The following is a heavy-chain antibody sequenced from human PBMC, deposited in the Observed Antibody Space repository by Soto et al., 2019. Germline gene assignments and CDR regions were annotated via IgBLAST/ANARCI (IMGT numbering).Heavy chain of an antibody. CDR3: ASHWYCSSTDCYAGGLWFDP. Sequence: QLQLQESGPGLVKPSETLSLTCTVSGGSISSSSYYWGWIRQPPGKGLEWIGSIYYSGRTYYNPYLQTRVALSVATYKNRFSPTLISVTSSDSVVHYCASHWYCSSTDCYAGGLWFDPWGQGTLVTVSS. CDR2: IYYSGRT. J-gene: IGHJ5*02. CDR1: GGSISSSSYY. V-gene: IGHV4-39*01. D-gene: IGHD2-2*01.